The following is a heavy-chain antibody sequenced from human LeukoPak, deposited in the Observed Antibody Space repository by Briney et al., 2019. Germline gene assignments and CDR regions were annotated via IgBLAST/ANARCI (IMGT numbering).Heavy chain of an antibody. Sequence: PSETLSLTCTVSGGSIRSYYWSWIRQPPGKGLEWIGYIHYSGSTNYKPSLKSRVTISVDTSKNQFSLKLSSVTAADTAVYYCARDSVVGAITGFGYWGQGTLVTVSS. D-gene: IGHD1-26*01. CDR1: GGSIRSYY. CDR3: ARDSVVGAITGFGY. J-gene: IGHJ4*02. CDR2: IHYSGST. V-gene: IGHV4-59*01.